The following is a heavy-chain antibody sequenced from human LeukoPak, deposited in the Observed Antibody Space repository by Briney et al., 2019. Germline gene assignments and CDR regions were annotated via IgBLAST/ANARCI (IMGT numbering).Heavy chain of an antibody. J-gene: IGHJ6*02. Sequence: GASVKVSCKASGYTFTSYYMHWVRQAPGQGLEWMGIINPSGGSTSYAQKFQGRVTMTRDASTSTVYMELSSLRSEDTAVYYCAREPSRNYYGMDVWGQGTTVTVSS. CDR3: AREPSRNYYGMDV. CDR2: INPSGGST. CDR1: GYTFTSYY. V-gene: IGHV1-46*01. D-gene: IGHD5-24*01.